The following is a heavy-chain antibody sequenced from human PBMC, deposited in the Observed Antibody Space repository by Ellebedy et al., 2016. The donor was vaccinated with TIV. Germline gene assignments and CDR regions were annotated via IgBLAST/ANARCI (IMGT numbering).Heavy chain of an antibody. J-gene: IGHJ4*02. D-gene: IGHD7-27*01. V-gene: IGHV3-9*01. Sequence: WIRQPAGKGLEWVSGISWRGHYIGYADSVRGRFTISRDNAKSSLYLQMNSLRIEDTAVYYCTKDLLRGIWGGSGRDYWGQGTLVTVSS. CDR3: TKDLLRGIWGGSGRDY. CDR2: ISWRGHYI.